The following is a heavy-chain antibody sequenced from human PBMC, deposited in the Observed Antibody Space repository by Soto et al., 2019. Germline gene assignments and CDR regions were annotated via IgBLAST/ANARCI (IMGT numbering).Heavy chain of an antibody. D-gene: IGHD3-22*01. CDR1: GGSLSNYG. CDR2: IIPVFGTP. J-gene: IGHJ6*02. Sequence: QVQLVQSGAEVKKPGSSVKVSCKASGGSLSNYGISWVRQAPGQGLEWMGAIIPVFGTPNYAQKFQDRVTITADESTTTVYMVVRSLTSEDTAVYYCARGHATKIVVTTYYAMDVWGQGTTVTVSS. V-gene: IGHV1-69*12. CDR3: ARGHATKIVVTTYYAMDV.